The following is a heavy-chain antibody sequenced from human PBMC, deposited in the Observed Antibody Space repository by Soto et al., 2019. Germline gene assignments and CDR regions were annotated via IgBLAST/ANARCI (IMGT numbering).Heavy chain of an antibody. J-gene: IGHJ6*02. CDR3: TRAPVVPAATYYYYYGMDV. V-gene: IGHV3-13*01. CDR2: IGTACET. CDR1: GFTFSSYD. Sequence: PWGSLRLSCAASGFTFSSYDMHWVRQATGKGLERVSAIGTACETYYPGSEKGRFTNSRENHKNSLYLQMNSLRAKDTARYYCTRAPVVPAATYYYYYGMDVWGQGTTVTVSS. D-gene: IGHD2-2*01.